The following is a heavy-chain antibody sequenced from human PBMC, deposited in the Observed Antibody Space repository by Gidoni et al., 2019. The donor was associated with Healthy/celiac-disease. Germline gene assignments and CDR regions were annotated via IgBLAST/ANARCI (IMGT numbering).Heavy chain of an antibody. CDR1: GFPFSSYA. CDR3: AKALNAEWANWFDP. V-gene: IGHV3-23*01. Sequence: EVQLLESGGGLVQPGGSLRLSCAAPGFPFSSYAMSWVCQAPGKGLEWVSAISGSGGSTYYADSVKGRFTISRDNSKNTLYLQMNSLRAEDTAVYYCAKALNAEWANWFDPWGQGTLVTVSS. CDR2: ISGSGGST. J-gene: IGHJ5*02. D-gene: IGHD2-2*01.